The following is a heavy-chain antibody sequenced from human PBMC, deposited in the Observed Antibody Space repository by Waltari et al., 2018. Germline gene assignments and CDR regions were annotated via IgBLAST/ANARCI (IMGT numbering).Heavy chain of an antibody. Sequence: QVQLVQSGAEVKKPGASVKVSCTASGYTFTSYDINWVRQATGQGLEWMGWMNPNSGNTGYAQKFQGRVTITRNTSISTAYMELSSLRSEDTAVYYCARGLLYRGATPFDYWGQGTLVTVSS. CDR2: MNPNSGNT. CDR1: GYTFTSYD. CDR3: ARGLLYRGATPFDY. V-gene: IGHV1-8*03. J-gene: IGHJ4*02. D-gene: IGHD1-26*01.